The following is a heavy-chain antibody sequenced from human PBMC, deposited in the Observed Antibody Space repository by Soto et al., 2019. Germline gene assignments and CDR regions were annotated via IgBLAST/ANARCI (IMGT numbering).Heavy chain of an antibody. D-gene: IGHD2-2*01. J-gene: IGHJ4*02. CDR1: GFTFDDYA. CDR3: SKDVGYCISTSCQNPYYFDY. Sequence: PXGXLXLSCAASGFTFDDYAMHWVRQAPGKGLEWVSGISWNSGSIGYADSVKGRFTISRDNAKNSLYLQMNSLRAEDTALYYCSKDVGYCISTSCQNPYYFDYWGQGTLVTVSS. CDR2: ISWNSGSI. V-gene: IGHV3-9*01.